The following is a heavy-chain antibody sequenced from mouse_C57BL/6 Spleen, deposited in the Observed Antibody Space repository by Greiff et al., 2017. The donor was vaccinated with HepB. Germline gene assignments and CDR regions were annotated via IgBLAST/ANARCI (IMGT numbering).Heavy chain of an antibody. Sequence: VKLLESGPGLVAPSQSLSITCTVSGFSLTSYGVHWVRQPPGKGLEWLVVIWSDGSTTYNSALKSRLSISKDNSKSQVFLKMNSLQTDDTAMYYCARQNYYGSSYDWYFDVWGTGTTVTVSS. J-gene: IGHJ1*03. V-gene: IGHV2-6-1*01. CDR3: ARQNYYGSSYDWYFDV. CDR1: GFSLTSYG. D-gene: IGHD1-1*01. CDR2: IWSDGST.